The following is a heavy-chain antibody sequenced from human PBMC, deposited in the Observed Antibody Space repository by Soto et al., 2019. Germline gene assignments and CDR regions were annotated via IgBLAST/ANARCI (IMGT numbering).Heavy chain of an antibody. CDR2: VTHSGTA. CDR1: GGPIDSGAFS. Sequence: SETLSLTCAVSGGPIDSGAFSLSWIRQPPGKGLEWIGYVTHSGTAYSIPSLNGRLTLSVDSSQTQFSLKLTSVTAADSAFYYCARIHWAQSSLDYWGRGILVTVSS. J-gene: IGHJ4*02. CDR3: ARIHWAQSSLDY. V-gene: IGHV4-30-2*01. D-gene: IGHD6-19*01.